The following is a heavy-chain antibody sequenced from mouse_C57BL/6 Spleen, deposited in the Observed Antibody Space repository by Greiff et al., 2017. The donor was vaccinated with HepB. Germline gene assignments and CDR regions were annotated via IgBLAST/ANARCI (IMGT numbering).Heavy chain of an antibody. V-gene: IGHV14-3*01. CDR2: IDPANGNT. CDR3: ARNYYSNYDYAMDY. CDR1: GFNIKNPY. J-gene: IGHJ4*01. Sequence: VQLKESVAELVRPGASVKLSCTASGFNIKNPYMHWVKQRPEQGLEWIGRIDPANGNTKYAPKFQGKATITADTSSNTAYLQLSSLTSEDTAIYYCARNYYSNYDYAMDYWGQGTSVTVSS. D-gene: IGHD2-5*01.